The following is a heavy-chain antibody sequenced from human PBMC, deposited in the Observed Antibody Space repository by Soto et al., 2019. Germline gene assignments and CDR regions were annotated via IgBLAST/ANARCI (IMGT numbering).Heavy chain of an antibody. D-gene: IGHD3-16*01. CDR2: ISDYNGHT. V-gene: IGHV1-18*01. CDR3: ARGRTWGARDFDY. J-gene: IGHJ4*02. CDR1: GYTFNSYG. Sequence: QVQLVQSGGEVKRPGASVRVSCKASGYTFNSYGISWVRQAPGQGLEWMGWISDYNGHTDYARKFQGRVAMTTDISTNTVSMELRGLRSDDTAVYYCARGRTWGARDFDYWGQGTLVIVSS.